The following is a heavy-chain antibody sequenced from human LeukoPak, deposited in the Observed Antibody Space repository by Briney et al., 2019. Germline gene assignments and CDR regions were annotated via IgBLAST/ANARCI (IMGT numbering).Heavy chain of an antibody. D-gene: IGHD2-15*01. V-gene: IGHV4-59*01. CDR2: IYYSGST. J-gene: IGHJ4*02. CDR1: GGSISSYY. Sequence: SETLSLTCTVSGGSISSYYWCWIRQPPGKGQEWIGYIYYSGSTNYNPSLKNRVTISVDTSKNQFSLKLSSVTAADTAVYYCARAVHCSGGSCYFDYWGQGTLVTVSS. CDR3: ARAVHCSGGSCYFDY.